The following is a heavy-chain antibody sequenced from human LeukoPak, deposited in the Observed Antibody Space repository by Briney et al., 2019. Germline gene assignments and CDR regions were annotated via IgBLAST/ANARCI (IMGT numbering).Heavy chain of an antibody. Sequence: SETLSLTCAVSSYSISSGSYWGWIRQSPGKGLEWVGSIFHSGNSYYNPSLKSRVTISVDTSKNQFSLKLSSVTAADTAVYYCARDGVIPAAKIYYYYYYMDVWGKGTTVTVSS. V-gene: IGHV4-38-2*02. D-gene: IGHD2-2*01. CDR1: SYSISSGSY. CDR2: IFHSGNS. J-gene: IGHJ6*03. CDR3: ARDGVIPAAKIYYYYYYMDV.